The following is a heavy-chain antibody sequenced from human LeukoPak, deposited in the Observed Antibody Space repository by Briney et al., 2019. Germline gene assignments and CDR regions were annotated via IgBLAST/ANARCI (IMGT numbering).Heavy chain of an antibody. CDR3: ARPTDERSQFDY. Sequence: PGGSLRLSCAASGFTFSSYAMHWVRQAPGKGLEWVAVISYDGSNKYYADSVKGRFTISRDNPKNTLYLQMNSLRAEDTAVYYCARPTDERSQFDYWGQGTLVTVSS. CDR2: ISYDGSNK. V-gene: IGHV3-30*04. J-gene: IGHJ4*02. CDR1: GFTFSSYA. D-gene: IGHD5-24*01.